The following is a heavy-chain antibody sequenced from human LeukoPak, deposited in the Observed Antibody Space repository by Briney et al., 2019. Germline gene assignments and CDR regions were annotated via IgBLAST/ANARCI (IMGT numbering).Heavy chain of an antibody. CDR3: ARISIWFGKTEAFDI. D-gene: IGHD3-10*01. V-gene: IGHV1-2*02. CDR2: INPNSGGT. CDR1: GYTLTELS. J-gene: IGHJ3*02. Sequence: GASVKVSCKVSGYTLTELSMHWVRQAPGQGLEWMGWINPNSGGTNYAQKFQGRVTMTRDTSISTAYMELSRLRSDDTAVYYCARISIWFGKTEAFDIWGQGTMVTVSS.